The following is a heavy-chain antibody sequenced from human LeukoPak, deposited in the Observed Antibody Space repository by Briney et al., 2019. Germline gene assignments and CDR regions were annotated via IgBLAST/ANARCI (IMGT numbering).Heavy chain of an antibody. J-gene: IGHJ4*02. CDR3: ARGLSGGNSIGY. D-gene: IGHD4-23*01. CDR2: INPNSGGT. V-gene: IGHV1-2*02. CDR1: GYTFTGYY. Sequence: ASVKVSCKASGYTFTGYYMHWVRQAPGQGLEWMGWINPNSGGTNYAQKFQGRVTMTRDTSISTAYVELSRLRSGDTAVYYCARGLSGGNSIGYWGQGTLVTVSS.